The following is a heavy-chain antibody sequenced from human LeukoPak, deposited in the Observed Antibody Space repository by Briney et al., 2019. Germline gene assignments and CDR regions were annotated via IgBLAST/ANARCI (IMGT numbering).Heavy chain of an antibody. CDR1: GGSISSYY. J-gene: IGHJ4*02. D-gene: IGHD2-15*01. CDR2: IYYSGST. V-gene: IGHV4-59*06. CDR3: AKITVSGGVALDY. Sequence: PSETLSLTCTVSGGSISSYYWSWIRQPPGKGLEWIGYIYYSGSTYYNPSLKSRVTISVDTSKNQFSLKLSSVTAAGTAVYYCAKITVSGGVALDYWGQGTLVTVSS.